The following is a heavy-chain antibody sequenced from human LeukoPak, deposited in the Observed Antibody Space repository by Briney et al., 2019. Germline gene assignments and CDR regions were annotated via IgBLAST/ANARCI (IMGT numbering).Heavy chain of an antibody. CDR3: AREERGFDILTGYYHVNEYYFVY. CDR2: IIPILGIA. V-gene: IGHV1-69*04. CDR1: GGTFSSYA. D-gene: IGHD3-9*01. J-gene: IGHJ4*02. Sequence: SVKVSCKASGGTFSSYAISWVRQAPGQGLEWMGRIIPILGIASYAQKFQGRVTITADKSTSTAYMELSSLRSEDTAVYYCAREERGFDILTGYYHVNEYYFVYWGQGTLVTVSS.